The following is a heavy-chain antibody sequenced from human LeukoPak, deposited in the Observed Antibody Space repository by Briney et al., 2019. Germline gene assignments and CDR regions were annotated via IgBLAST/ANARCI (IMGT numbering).Heavy chain of an antibody. CDR3: ASSLRLGELSLDY. V-gene: IGHV1-8*03. D-gene: IGHD3-16*02. CDR1: GYTFTSYD. J-gene: IGHJ4*02. CDR2: MNPNSGNT. Sequence: GASVKVSCKASGYTFTSYDINWVRQATGQGLEWMGWMNPNSGNTGYAQKFQGRVTITRNTSISTAYMELSSLRSEDTAVYYCASSLRLGELSLDYWGQGTLVTVSS.